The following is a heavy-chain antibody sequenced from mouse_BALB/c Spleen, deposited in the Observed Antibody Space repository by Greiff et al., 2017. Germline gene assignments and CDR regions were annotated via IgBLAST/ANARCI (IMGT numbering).Heavy chain of an antibody. J-gene: IGHJ4*01. CDR1: GFTFSSYG. CDR2: ISSGGSYT. V-gene: IGHV5-6*02. Sequence: DVKLVESGGDLVKPGGSLKLSCAASGFTFSSYGMSWVRQTPDKRLEWVATISSGGSYTYYPDSVKGRFTISRDNAKNTLYLQMSSLKSEDTAMYYCARQGGFYAMDYWGQGTSVTVSS. CDR3: ARQGGFYAMDY.